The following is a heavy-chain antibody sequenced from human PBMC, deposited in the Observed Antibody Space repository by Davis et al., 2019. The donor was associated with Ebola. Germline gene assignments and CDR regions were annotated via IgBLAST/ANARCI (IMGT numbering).Heavy chain of an antibody. CDR3: ARGHNYAHEY. V-gene: IGHV1-2*06. Sequence: ASVKVSCKASGYTFTDYNIHWMPSAPGQGLEWLGRVILKSGATNYAQKFQGRVTMTRDTSISTVYMELSSLRYDDTADYYWARGHNYAHEYWGQGTLVTVSS. CDR1: GYTFTDYN. CDR2: VILKSGAT. J-gene: IGHJ4*02. D-gene: IGHD4-11*01.